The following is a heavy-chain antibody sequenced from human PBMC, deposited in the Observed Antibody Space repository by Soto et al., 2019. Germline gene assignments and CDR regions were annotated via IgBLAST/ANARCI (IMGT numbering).Heavy chain of an antibody. J-gene: IGHJ4*02. CDR3: ARVGIAAAGTLCFDY. CDR1: GGSISSGDYY. CDR2: IYYSGST. Sequence: SETLSLTCTFSGGSISSGDYYWSWIRQPPGKGLEWIGYIYYSGSTYYNPSLKSRVTISVDTSKNQFSLKLSSVTAADTAVYYCARVGIAAAGTLCFDYWGQGTLVTVSS. V-gene: IGHV4-30-4*01. D-gene: IGHD6-13*01.